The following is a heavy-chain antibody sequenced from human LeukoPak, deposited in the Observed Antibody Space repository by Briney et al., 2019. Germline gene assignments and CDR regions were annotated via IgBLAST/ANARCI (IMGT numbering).Heavy chain of an antibody. J-gene: IGHJ5*02. D-gene: IGHD3-10*02. Sequence: PGGSLRLSCAASGFTFSSYAMSWVRQAPGKGLEWVSAISGSGGSTYYADSVKGRFTISRDNSKNTLYLQMNSPRAEDTAVYYCAKSHVVRGHNWFDPWGQGTLVTVSS. V-gene: IGHV3-23*01. CDR2: ISGSGGST. CDR1: GFTFSSYA. CDR3: AKSHVVRGHNWFDP.